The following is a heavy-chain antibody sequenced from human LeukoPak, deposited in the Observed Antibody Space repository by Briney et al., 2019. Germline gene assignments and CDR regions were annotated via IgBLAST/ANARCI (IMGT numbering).Heavy chain of an antibody. CDR3: ARARYSSSWACDY. J-gene: IGHJ4*02. CDR2: INHSGST. CDR1: GGSFSGYY. D-gene: IGHD6-13*01. V-gene: IGHV4-34*01. Sequence: SETLSLTCAVYGGSFSGYYWSWIRQPPGKGLEWIGEINHSGSTNYNPSLKSRVTISVDTSKNQFSLKLSSVTAADTAVYYCARARYSSSWACDYWGQGTLVTVSS.